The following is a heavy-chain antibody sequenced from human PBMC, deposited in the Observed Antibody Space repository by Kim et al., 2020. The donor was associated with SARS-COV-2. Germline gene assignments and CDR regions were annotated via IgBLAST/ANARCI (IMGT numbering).Heavy chain of an antibody. CDR2: ISSSGSTI. CDR3: ARDKRAGYSYGFDNYYYYGMDV. CDR1: GFTFSSYE. D-gene: IGHD5-18*01. V-gene: IGHV3-48*03. J-gene: IGHJ6*02. Sequence: GGSLRLSCAASGFTFSSYEMNWVRQAPGKGLEWVSYISSSGSTIYYADSVKGRFTISRDNAKNSLYLQMNSLRAEDTAVYYCARDKRAGYSYGFDNYYYYGMDVWGQGTTVTVSS.